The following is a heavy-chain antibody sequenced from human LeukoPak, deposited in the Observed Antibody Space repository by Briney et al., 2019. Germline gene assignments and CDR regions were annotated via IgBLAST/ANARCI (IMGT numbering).Heavy chain of an antibody. J-gene: IGHJ4*02. V-gene: IGHV4-4*02. D-gene: IGHD2-15*01. Sequence: GSLRLSCATSGFSFGNYAMNWVRQAPGKGLEWIGEIWHTGNTNYNPSLKSRVTMSVDKSKNQFSLKLSSVTAADTAVYYCATTLGYCGGGSCHNWGQGTLVTVSS. CDR2: IWHTGNT. CDR3: ATTLGYCGGGSCHN. CDR1: GFSFGNYAM.